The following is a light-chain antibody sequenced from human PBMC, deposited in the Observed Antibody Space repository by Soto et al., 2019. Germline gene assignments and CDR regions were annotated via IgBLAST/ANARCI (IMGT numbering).Light chain of an antibody. CDR2: DTS. Sequence: PSTPSASVGDRVTITRRASQSISRWLAWYQQKPGQAPRLLIYDTSSRASGIPDRFSGSGSGTDFTLTISRLETEDFAVFYCQQYGTSEIILGQGTRLAIK. J-gene: IGKJ5*01. V-gene: IGKV3D-20*01. CDR3: QQYGTSEII. CDR1: QSISRW.